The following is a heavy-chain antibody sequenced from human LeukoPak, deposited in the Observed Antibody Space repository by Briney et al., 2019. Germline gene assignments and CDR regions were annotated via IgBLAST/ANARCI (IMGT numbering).Heavy chain of an antibody. V-gene: IGHV3-21*01. D-gene: IGHD5-18*01. J-gene: IGHJ4*02. Sequence: GGSLRLSCAASGFTFSSYSMNWVRQAPGKGLEWVSSISSSSSYIYYADSVKGRFTISRDNAKNSLYLQMNSLRAEDTAVYYCARGNGYSYGRYYFDYWGQGTLVTVSS. CDR3: ARGNGYSYGRYYFDY. CDR1: GFTFSSYS. CDR2: ISSSSSYI.